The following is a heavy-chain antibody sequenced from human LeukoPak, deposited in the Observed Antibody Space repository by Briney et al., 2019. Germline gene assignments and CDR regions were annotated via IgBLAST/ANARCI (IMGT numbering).Heavy chain of an antibody. D-gene: IGHD5-12*01. CDR1: GGSISSYY. V-gene: IGHV4-59*01. J-gene: IGHJ4*02. CDR2: IYYSGST. Sequence: SETLSLTCTVSGGSISSYYWSWIRQPPGKGLEWIGYIYYSGSTNYNPSLKSRVTISVDTSKNQLSLKLSSVTAADTAVYYCARGVNSGYDQNYFDYWGQGTLVTVSS. CDR3: ARGVNSGYDQNYFDY.